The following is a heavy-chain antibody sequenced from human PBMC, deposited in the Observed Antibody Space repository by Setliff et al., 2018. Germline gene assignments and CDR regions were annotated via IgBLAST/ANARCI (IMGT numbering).Heavy chain of an antibody. CDR1: GGSISSGGYY. V-gene: IGHV4-31*01. CDR3: ARGDASIIGGGYFDY. CDR2: FYYSGST. Sequence: PSETLSLTCTVSGGSISSGGYYWSWIRQHPGKGLEWIGYFYYSGSTSYNPSLKSLVTISVDTSMNQFSLKLRSVTAADTAVYYCARGDASIIGGGYFDYWGQGTLVTVSS. D-gene: IGHD3-10*01. J-gene: IGHJ4*02.